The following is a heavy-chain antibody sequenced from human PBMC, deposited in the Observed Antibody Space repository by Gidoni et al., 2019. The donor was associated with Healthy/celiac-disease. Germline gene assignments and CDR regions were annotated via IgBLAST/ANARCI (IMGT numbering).Heavy chain of an antibody. Sequence: EVQLVESGGGLVKPGGSLRLPCAASGFTFSNAWMSWVRQAPGKGLEWVGRIKSKTDGGTTDYAAPVKGRFTISRDDSKNTLYLQMNSLKTEDTAVYYCTTDHLPAAIGYYYYYGMDVWGQGTTVTVSS. CDR1: GFTFSNAW. CDR2: IKSKTDGGTT. CDR3: TTDHLPAAIGYYYYYGMDV. J-gene: IGHJ6*02. V-gene: IGHV3-15*01. D-gene: IGHD2-2*01.